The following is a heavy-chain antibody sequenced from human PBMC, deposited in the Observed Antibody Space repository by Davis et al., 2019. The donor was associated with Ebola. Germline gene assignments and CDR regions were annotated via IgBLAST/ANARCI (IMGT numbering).Heavy chain of an antibody. Sequence: PSETLSLTCTVSGVSISNYYWSWIRQPPGKGLEWIGSIFQSGSTHYNPSLKGRITLSVDASKNQFSLKLTSVTAADTAVYYCARNGTSLTNPRKYFDSWGQGILVTVSS. CDR2: IFQSGST. CDR3: ARNGTSLTNPRKYFDS. J-gene: IGHJ4*02. V-gene: IGHV4-4*08. D-gene: IGHD1-14*01. CDR1: GVSISNYY.